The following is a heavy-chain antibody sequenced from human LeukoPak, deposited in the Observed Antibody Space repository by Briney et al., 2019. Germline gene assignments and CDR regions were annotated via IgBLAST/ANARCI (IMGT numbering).Heavy chain of an antibody. D-gene: IGHD2/OR15-2a*01. Sequence: PGGSLRLSCAASGFTFDDYGMSWVRQAPGKGLEWVSGINWNGGSTGYADSVKGRFTISRDNAKNTLYLQMNSLRAEDTAVYYCARDWFHAIDYWGQGTLVTVSS. CDR2: INWNGGST. CDR1: GFTFDDYG. V-gene: IGHV3-20*04. J-gene: IGHJ4*02. CDR3: ARDWFHAIDY.